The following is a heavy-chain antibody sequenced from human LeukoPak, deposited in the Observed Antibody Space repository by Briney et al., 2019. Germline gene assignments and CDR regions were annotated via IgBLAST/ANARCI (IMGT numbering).Heavy chain of an antibody. CDR3: ARETVLAYCGGDCHAANWFNP. CDR1: GGTFSSYA. CDR2: IIPIFGTA. D-gene: IGHD2-21*02. V-gene: IGHV1-69*05. Sequence: ASVKVSCKASGGTFSSYAISWVRQAPGQGLEWMRGIIPIFGTANYAQKFQGRVTITTDESTSTAYMELSSLRSEDTAVYYCARETVLAYCGGDCHAANWFNPWGQGTLVTVSS. J-gene: IGHJ5*02.